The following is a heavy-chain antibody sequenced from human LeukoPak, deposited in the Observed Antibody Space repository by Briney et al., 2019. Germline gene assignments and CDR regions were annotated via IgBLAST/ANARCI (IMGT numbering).Heavy chain of an antibody. CDR2: IHGSSDTT. V-gene: IGHV3-23*01. D-gene: IGHD1-26*01. Sequence: GGSLRLSCAASAFTFSSYAMSWXXQAPGKGXEWXSTIHGSSDTTYYADSVKGRFTISRDNSKNTLFLQMNSLRAEDTAVYYCARISGSRAWDFDYWGQGTLVTVSS. J-gene: IGHJ4*02. CDR3: ARISGSRAWDFDY. CDR1: AFTFSSYA.